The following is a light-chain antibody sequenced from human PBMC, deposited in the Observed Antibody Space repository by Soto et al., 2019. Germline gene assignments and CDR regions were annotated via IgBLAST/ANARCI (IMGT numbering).Light chain of an antibody. V-gene: IGLV2-14*01. CDR1: SSDVGGYNY. CDR3: SSYISSSTWV. Sequence: QSVLTQPASVSGSPGQSITISCTGTSSDVGGYNYVSWYQHHPGRAPKLMIYEVSNRPSGVSSRFSGSMTGNTASLTISGLQAEDEADYYCSSYISSSTWVFGGGTQLTVL. J-gene: IGLJ3*02. CDR2: EVS.